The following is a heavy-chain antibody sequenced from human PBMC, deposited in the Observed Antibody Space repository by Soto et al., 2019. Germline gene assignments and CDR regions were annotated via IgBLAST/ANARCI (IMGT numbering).Heavy chain of an antibody. CDR2: ISAYNGNT. V-gene: IGHV1-18*01. D-gene: IGHD3-10*01. CDR3: ASSVVTXVRGVIINHYYSYGMDV. J-gene: IGHJ6*02. Sequence: SAVKVSCKASGYTFTSYGISWVRQAPGQGLEGMGWISAYNGNTNYAQKLQGRVTMTTDTSTSTAYMELRSLRSDDTAVYYCASSVVTXVRGVIINHYYSYGMDVWGQGTTVTVSS. CDR1: GYTFTSYG.